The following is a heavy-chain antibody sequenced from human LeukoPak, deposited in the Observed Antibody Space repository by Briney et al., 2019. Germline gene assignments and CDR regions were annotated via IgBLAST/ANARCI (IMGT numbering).Heavy chain of an antibody. J-gene: IGHJ6*03. CDR2: ICKSGGST. V-gene: IGHV3-23*01. CDR1: GFTFSNYA. CDR3: ARDTEYDYHYYYYYMDV. Sequence: GGSLRLSCAASGFTFSNYAMSWVRQAPGRGLEWASAICKSGGSTFYADSVRGRFTISRDNSKNTLYLQMNSLRAGDTAVYYCARDTEYDYHYYYYYMDVWGKGTTVTVSS. D-gene: IGHD2/OR15-2a*01.